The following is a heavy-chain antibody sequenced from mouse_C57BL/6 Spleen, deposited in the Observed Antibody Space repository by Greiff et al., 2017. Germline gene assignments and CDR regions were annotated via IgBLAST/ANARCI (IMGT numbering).Heavy chain of an antibody. CDR1: GFNIKDDY. CDR2: IDPENGDT. V-gene: IGHV14-4*01. CDR3: TTDYYGSRERYFDV. Sequence: EVQLQQSGAELVRPGASVKLSCTASGFNIKDDYMHWVKQRPEQGLEWIGWIDPENGDTEYASKFQGKATITADTSSNTAYLQLSSLTSEDTAVYYCTTDYYGSRERYFDVWGTGTTVTVSS. J-gene: IGHJ1*03. D-gene: IGHD1-1*01.